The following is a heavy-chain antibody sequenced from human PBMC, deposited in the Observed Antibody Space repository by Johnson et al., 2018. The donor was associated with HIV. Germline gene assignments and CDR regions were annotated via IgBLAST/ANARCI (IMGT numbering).Heavy chain of an antibody. J-gene: IGHJ3*02. D-gene: IGHD1-26*01. CDR3: AKVSGWELLYAFDI. V-gene: IGHV3-33*06. CDR1: GFTFSSYG. Sequence: QVQLVESGGGVVQPGRSLRLSCAASGFTFSSYGMHWVRQAPGKGLEWVAVIWYDGSNKYYADSVKGRFTISRDNSKNTLYLQMNSLRAEDTAVYYCAKVSGWELLYAFDIWGQGTMVTVSS. CDR2: IWYDGSNK.